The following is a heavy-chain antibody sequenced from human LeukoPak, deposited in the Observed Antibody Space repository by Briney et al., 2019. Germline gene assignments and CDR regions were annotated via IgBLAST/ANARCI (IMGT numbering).Heavy chain of an antibody. CDR2: INHSGRI. CDR1: GGSFSGYY. D-gene: IGHD3-10*01. V-gene: IGHV4-34*01. J-gene: IGHJ4*02. CDR3: ARGGRSGYFGSGSHDY. Sequence: SETLSLTCAVYGGSFSGYYWSWIRQPPGKGLEWIGEINHSGRINCNPSLKSRVTISVHTSKNQFSLELSSVTAADTAVYYCARGGRSGYFGSGSHDYWGQGTLDTVSS.